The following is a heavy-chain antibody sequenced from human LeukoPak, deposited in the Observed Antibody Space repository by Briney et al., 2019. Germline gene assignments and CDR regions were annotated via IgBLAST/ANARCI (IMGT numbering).Heavy chain of an antibody. CDR2: IIPIFGTA. V-gene: IGHV1-69*13. J-gene: IGHJ4*02. CDR3: ARRPPLNYYDSSGYLRD. Sequence: SVKVSCKASGGTFSSYAISWVRQAPGQGLEWMGGIIPIFGTANYAQKFQGRVTITADESTSTAYMELSSLRSEDTAVYYCARRPPLNYYDSSGYLRDWGQGTLVTVSS. D-gene: IGHD3-22*01. CDR1: GGTFSSYA.